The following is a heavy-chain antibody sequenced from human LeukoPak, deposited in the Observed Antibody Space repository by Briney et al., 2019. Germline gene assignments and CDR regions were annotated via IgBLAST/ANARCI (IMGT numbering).Heavy chain of an antibody. CDR1: GDSISGSSYY. J-gene: IGHJ4*02. Sequence: SETLSLTCTVSGDSISGSSYYWAWIRQPPGKGLEWIGGVYYTGSTYYMSSLKSRVTISADTSKNLFSLKVNSMTAADTAVYYCARHGPPMQRQFYDSWGQGTLVTVSS. CDR2: VYYTGST. V-gene: IGHV4-39*01. CDR3: ARHGPPMQRQFYDS. D-gene: IGHD5-24*01.